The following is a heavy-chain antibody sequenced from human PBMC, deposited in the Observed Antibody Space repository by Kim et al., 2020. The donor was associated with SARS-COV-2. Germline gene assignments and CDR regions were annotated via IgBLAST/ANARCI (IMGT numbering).Heavy chain of an antibody. CDR3: AAGNIFNF. J-gene: IGHJ4*02. D-gene: IGHD6-13*01. CDR2: T. V-gene: IGHV4-34*13. Sequence: TFYHPSLKGRVTISVDTSRDQFALKMNSVTAADTAVYYCAAGNIFNFWGQGTVVSVSS.